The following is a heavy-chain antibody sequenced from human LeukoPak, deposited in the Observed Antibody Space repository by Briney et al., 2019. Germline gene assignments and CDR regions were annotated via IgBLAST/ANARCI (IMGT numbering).Heavy chain of an antibody. CDR2: ISGSGGST. Sequence: GGSLRLSRAASGFTFSSYAMSWVRQAPAKGLEWVSAISGSGGSTYYADSVKGRFTISRDNSKNTLYLQMNSLRAEDTVVYYCAKEVVRGVILGWFDPWGQGTLVTVSS. CDR3: AKEVVRGVILGWFDP. J-gene: IGHJ5*02. V-gene: IGHV3-23*01. D-gene: IGHD3-10*01. CDR1: GFTFSSYA.